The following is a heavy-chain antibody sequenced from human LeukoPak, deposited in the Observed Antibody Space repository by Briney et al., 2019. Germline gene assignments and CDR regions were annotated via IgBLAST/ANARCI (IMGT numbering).Heavy chain of an antibody. J-gene: IGHJ4*02. CDR2: IYSSGST. CDR1: GGSISSYY. D-gene: IGHD3-3*01. Sequence: SETLSLTCTVSGGSISSYYWSWIRQPAGKGLEWIGRIYSSGSTNQNPSLKSRVTMSVDTSKKQFSLRLSSVTAADTAVYYCARETEYYDFEYWGQGTLVTVSS. CDR3: ARETEYYDFEY. V-gene: IGHV4-4*07.